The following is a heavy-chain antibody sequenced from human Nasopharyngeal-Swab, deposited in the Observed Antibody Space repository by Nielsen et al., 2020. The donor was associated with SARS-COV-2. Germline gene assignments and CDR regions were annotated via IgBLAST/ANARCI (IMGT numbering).Heavy chain of an antibody. CDR3: VGGYGGNSEVDAFDI. CDR2: ISYDGSNK. CDR1: GFTFSSYA. Sequence: GESLKISCAVSGFTFSSYAMHWVRQAPGKGLEWVAVISYDGSNKYYPDSVKGRFTISRDNSKNPLSLQMNSLRAEDTAVYYCVGGYGGNSEVDAFDIWGQGTVVTVSS. J-gene: IGHJ3*02. V-gene: IGHV3-30*04. D-gene: IGHD4-23*01.